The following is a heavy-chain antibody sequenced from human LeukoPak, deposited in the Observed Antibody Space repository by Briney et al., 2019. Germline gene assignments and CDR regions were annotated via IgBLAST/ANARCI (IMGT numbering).Heavy chain of an antibody. J-gene: IGHJ4*02. Sequence: SETLSLTCTVSGGSISSGGYYWSWIRQHPGKGLEWIGYIYYSGSTYYNPSLKSRVTISVDTSKNQFPLKLSSVTAADTAVYYCARVNPYDYVWGSYRSVFYFDYWGQGTLVTVSS. CDR2: IYYSGST. CDR3: ARVNPYDYVWGSYRSVFYFDY. V-gene: IGHV4-31*03. CDR1: GGSISSGGYY. D-gene: IGHD3-16*02.